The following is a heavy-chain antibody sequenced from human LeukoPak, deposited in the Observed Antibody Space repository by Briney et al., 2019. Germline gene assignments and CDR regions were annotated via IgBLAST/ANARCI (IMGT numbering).Heavy chain of an antibody. CDR3: ARVDGSGYIHDY. CDR1: GYTFTSYY. CDR2: INPSGGST. Sequence: ASVKVSCKASGYTFTSYYMHWVRQAPGQGLEWMGMINPSGGSTSYAQKFQGRVTMTRDTSTTTVYMELSSLRSEDTAMYYCARVDGSGYIHDYWGQGTLVTVSS. D-gene: IGHD3-22*01. J-gene: IGHJ4*02. V-gene: IGHV1-46*01.